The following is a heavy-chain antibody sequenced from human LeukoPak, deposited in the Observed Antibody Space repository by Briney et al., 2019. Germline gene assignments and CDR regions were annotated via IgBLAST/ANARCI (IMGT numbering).Heavy chain of an antibody. Sequence: GGSLRLSCAASGFTFSNAWMSRVRQAPGKGLEWVGRIKSKTDGGTTDYAAPVKGRFTISRDDSKNTLYLQMNTLKTEDTAVYYCTTASDCSGGSCYFDYWGQGTLVTVSS. CDR1: GFTFSNAW. CDR2: IKSKTDGGTT. V-gene: IGHV3-15*01. CDR3: TTASDCSGGSCYFDY. D-gene: IGHD2-15*01. J-gene: IGHJ4*02.